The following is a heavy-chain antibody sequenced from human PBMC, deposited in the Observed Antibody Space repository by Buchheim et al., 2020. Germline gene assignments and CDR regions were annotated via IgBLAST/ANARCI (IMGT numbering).Heavy chain of an antibody. D-gene: IGHD3-10*02. CDR3: ATYYYVSKGFFDF. J-gene: IGHJ4*02. CDR2: IKSKTDDGTT. V-gene: IGHV3-15*01. CDR1: GFTFTNAW. Sequence: EVQLVESGGGLVKPGGSLRLSCAASGFTFTNAWMSWVRQAPGEGLEWVGRIKSKTDDGTTDYAAPLKGRFTISRDDSKTTLYLQMNSLKTEDTAVYYCATYYYVSKGFFDFWGQGTL.